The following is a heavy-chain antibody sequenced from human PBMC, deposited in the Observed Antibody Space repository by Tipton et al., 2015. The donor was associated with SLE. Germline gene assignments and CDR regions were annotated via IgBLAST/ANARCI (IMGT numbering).Heavy chain of an antibody. J-gene: IGHJ4*02. CDR2: IFHSGST. D-gene: IGHD7-27*01. CDR1: GGSINSGGYS. V-gene: IGHV4-30-2*01. CDR3: ARGWGYFDY. Sequence: TLSLTCAVSGGSINSGGYSWSWIRQPPGKGLEWIGNIFHSGSTYYNPSLKSRVTISVDRSKNQFSLKLSSVTAADTAVYYCARGWGYFDYWGQGTLVTVSS.